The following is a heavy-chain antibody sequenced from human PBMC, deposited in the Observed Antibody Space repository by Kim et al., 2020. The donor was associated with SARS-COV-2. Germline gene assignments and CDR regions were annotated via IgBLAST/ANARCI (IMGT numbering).Heavy chain of an antibody. Sequence: SETLSLTCTVSGGSISSYYWSWIRQPPGKGLEWIGYIYYSGSTNYNPSLKSRVTISVDTSKNQFSLKLSSVTAADTAVYYCARDLAFLEPLGYFDLWGRGTLVTVSS. D-gene: IGHD3-3*02. CDR1: GGSISSYY. CDR3: ARDLAFLEPLGYFDL. CDR2: IYYSGST. V-gene: IGHV4-59*13. J-gene: IGHJ2*01.